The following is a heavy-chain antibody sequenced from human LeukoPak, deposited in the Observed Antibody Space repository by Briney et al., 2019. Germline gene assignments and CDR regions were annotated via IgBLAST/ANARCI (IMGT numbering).Heavy chain of an antibody. D-gene: IGHD5-12*01. Sequence: SETLSLTCTVSGASITSSSYYWLWLRQPPGKGLEWIGSIYYTGTTYYNLSLKSRVTISVDTSKYQFSLKLSSVTAADTAVYYCARHVRYSGPFDYWGQGTLVTVSS. CDR3: ARHVRYSGPFDY. V-gene: IGHV4-39*01. CDR2: IYYTGTT. CDR1: GASITSSSYY. J-gene: IGHJ4*02.